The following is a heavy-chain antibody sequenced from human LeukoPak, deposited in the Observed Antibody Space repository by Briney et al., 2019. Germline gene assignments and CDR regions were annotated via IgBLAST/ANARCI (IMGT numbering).Heavy chain of an antibody. CDR3: ARAYYYGSGSYSPVSAAFDI. V-gene: IGHV4-39*07. Sequence: GSLRLSCAASGFTFSSYSMNWVRQAPGKGLEWIGSIYYSGSTYYNPSLKSRVTISVDTSKNQFSLQLNSVTPEDTAVYYCARAYYYGSGSYSPVSAAFDIWGQGTMVTVSS. CDR1: GFTFSSYS. D-gene: IGHD3-10*01. CDR2: IYYSGST. J-gene: IGHJ3*02.